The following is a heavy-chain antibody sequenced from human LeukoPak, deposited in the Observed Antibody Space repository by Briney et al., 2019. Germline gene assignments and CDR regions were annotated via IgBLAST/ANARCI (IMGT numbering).Heavy chain of an antibody. Sequence: SQTLSLTCAISGDSVSSNSAVWNWIRQSPSRGLEWLGRTYYRSKWYNDYAVAVKSRITIKPDTSKNQFSLQLNSVTPEDTAVYYCARGGIGQQQLGDYWGQGTLVTVSS. CDR2: TYYRSKWYN. CDR3: ARGGIGQQQLGDY. CDR1: GDSVSSNSAV. D-gene: IGHD6-13*01. J-gene: IGHJ4*02. V-gene: IGHV6-1*01.